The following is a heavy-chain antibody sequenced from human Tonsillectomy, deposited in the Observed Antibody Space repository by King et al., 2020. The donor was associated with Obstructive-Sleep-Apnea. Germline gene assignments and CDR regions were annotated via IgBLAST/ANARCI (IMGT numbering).Heavy chain of an antibody. CDR1: GFSFSTYS. D-gene: IGHD6-19*01. Sequence: VQLVESGGGLVKPGGSLRLSCAASGFSFSTYSMNWVRQAPGKGLEWVSSISSDSTYIYYADSVKGRFTVSRDNAKNSLYLRMNSLRAEDTAVYYCARVEDIAVAGFYWGQGTLVTVSS. CDR2: ISSDSTYI. CDR3: ARVEDIAVAGFY. J-gene: IGHJ4*02. V-gene: IGHV3-21*01.